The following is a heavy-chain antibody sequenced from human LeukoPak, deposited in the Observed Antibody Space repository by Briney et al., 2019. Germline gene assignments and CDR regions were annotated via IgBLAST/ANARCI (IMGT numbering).Heavy chain of an antibody. CDR3: ARADCSSTGCSNWFDP. CDR1: GYTFTSYD. CDR2: MNPNSGNT. J-gene: IGHJ5*02. V-gene: IGHV1-8*01. D-gene: IGHD2-2*01. Sequence: ASVKVSCKASGYTFTSYDINWVRQATGQGLEWMGWMNPNSGNTGYAQKFQGRVTMTRNTSISTAYMELSSLRSEDTAVYYCARADCSSTGCSNWFDPWGQGTLVTVSS.